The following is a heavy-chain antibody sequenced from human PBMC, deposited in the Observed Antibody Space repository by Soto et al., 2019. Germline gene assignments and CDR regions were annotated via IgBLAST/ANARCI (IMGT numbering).Heavy chain of an antibody. D-gene: IGHD3-22*01. CDR1: GGTFSSYA. V-gene: IGHV1-69*12. CDR3: AGHSSGVPGYYYGMDV. CDR2: ISPIFDTA. Sequence: QVQLVQSGAEVKKPGSSVKVSCKASGGTFSSYAISWVRQAPGQGLEWMGGISPIFDTADYAQKFQGRVTITADESTNTAYMELSSLRSEDTAVYYCAGHSSGVPGYYYGMDVWGQGTTVTVSS. J-gene: IGHJ6*02.